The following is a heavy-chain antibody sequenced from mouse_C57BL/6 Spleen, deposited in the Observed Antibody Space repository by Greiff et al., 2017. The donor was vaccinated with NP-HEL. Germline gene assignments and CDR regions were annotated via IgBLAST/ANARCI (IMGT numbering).Heavy chain of an antibody. D-gene: IGHD1-1*01. J-gene: IGHJ2*01. CDR1: GYSITSGYY. Sequence: DVQLQESGPGLVKPSQSLSLTCSVTGYSITSGYYWNWIRQFPGNKLEWMGYISYDGSNNYNPSLKNRISITRDTSKNQFFLKLNSVTTEDTATYYCARGGYYDFDYWGQGTTLTVSS. CDR3: ARGGYYDFDY. V-gene: IGHV3-6*01. CDR2: ISYDGSN.